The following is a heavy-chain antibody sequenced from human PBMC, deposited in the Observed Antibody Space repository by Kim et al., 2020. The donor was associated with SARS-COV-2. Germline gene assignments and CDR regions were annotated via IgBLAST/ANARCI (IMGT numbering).Heavy chain of an antibody. CDR2: IAYDGSHI. D-gene: IGHD5-12*01. CDR3: AAEIGSRSFDH. CDR1: GFTFSSHA. Sequence: GGSLRLSCAASGFTFSSHALHWVRQAPGKGLEWVALIAYDGSHISYPDSVKGRFMISRDNTKGTLYLQMNSLRPEDTAVYYCAAEIGSRSFDHWGQGTL. V-gene: IGHV3-30*03. J-gene: IGHJ4*02.